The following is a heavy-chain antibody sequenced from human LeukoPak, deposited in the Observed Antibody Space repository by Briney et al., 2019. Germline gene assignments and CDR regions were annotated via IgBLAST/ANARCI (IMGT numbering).Heavy chain of an antibody. J-gene: IGHJ2*01. CDR3: ARDRVPAATIGDWYFDL. CDR1: GGTFSSYA. V-gene: IGHV1-69*13. Sequence: ASVKVSCKASGGTFSSYAISWVRQAPGQGLEWMGGIIPIFGTANYAQKFQGRVTITADESTSTAYMELSNLRSEDTAVYYCARDRVPAATIGDWYFDLWGRGTLVTVSS. D-gene: IGHD2-2*01. CDR2: IIPIFGTA.